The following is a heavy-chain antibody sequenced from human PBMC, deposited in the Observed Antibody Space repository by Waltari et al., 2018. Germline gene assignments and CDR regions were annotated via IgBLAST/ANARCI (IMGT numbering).Heavy chain of an antibody. J-gene: IGHJ3*02. V-gene: IGHV4-38-2*01. Sequence: VQLVESGGGLVQPGRSLRLSCAASGFTFSDHYMDWVRQAPGKGLEWIGSIYHSGSTYYNPSLKSRVTISVDTSKNQFSLKLSSVTAADTAVYYCARHGPDSSGWLAPDAFDIWGQGTMVTVSS. CDR1: GFTFSDHY. CDR3: ARHGPDSSGWLAPDAFDI. CDR2: IYHSGST. D-gene: IGHD6-19*01.